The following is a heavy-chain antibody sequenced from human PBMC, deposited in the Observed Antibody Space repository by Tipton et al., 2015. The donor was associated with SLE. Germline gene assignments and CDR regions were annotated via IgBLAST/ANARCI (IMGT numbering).Heavy chain of an antibody. Sequence: TLSLTCTVSGGSISSSSYYWGWIRQPPGKGLEWIGSIYYSGSTYYNPSLKSRVTISVDTSTNQFSLKLSSVTAVDTAVYYCARGDSGWFDPWGQGTLVTVSS. CDR3: ARGDSGWFDP. V-gene: IGHV4-39*01. D-gene: IGHD2-21*02. CDR1: GGSISSSSYY. J-gene: IGHJ5*02. CDR2: IYYSGST.